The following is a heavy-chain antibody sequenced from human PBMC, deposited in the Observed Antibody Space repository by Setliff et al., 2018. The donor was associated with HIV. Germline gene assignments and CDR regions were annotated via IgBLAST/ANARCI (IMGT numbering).Heavy chain of an antibody. J-gene: IGHJ6*03. CDR2: FYTSGST. CDR3: ARGRGSSSRCPIDYYMYV. D-gene: IGHD6-13*01. Sequence: SETLSLTCTVSGGSISSYDGSWIRQPAGKGLAWSGRFYTSGSTNYNPSLKSRVTISVDTSKNQFSLKLSSATAADTAVYFCARGRGSSSRCPIDYYMYVWGKGNTVTVSS. CDR1: GGSISSYD. V-gene: IGHV4-4*07.